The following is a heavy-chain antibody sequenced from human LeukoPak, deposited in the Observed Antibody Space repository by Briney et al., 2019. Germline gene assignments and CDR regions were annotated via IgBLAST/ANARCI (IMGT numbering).Heavy chain of an antibody. J-gene: IGHJ5*02. D-gene: IGHD3-10*01. V-gene: IGHV3-30*02. Sequence: PVGTLRLSCAASGFTLSSYGMHWVRQAPGKGLEWVAFIRYEGSNKYYADSVKGRFTISRDNSKNTLYLQMNSLRAEDTAVYYCAKDLFLGVYEPWGQGTLVTVSS. CDR1: GFTLSSYG. CDR3: AKDLFLGVYEP. CDR2: IRYEGSNK.